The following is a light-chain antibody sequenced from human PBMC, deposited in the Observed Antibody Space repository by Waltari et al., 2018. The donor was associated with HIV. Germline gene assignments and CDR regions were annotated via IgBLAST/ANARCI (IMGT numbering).Light chain of an antibody. V-gene: IGKV3-11*01. CDR2: DAS. CDR3: QQRSNWPLT. CDR1: QSVRSP. Sequence: EIVLTQSPSTLSLSPGERATLSCGASQSVRSPIAWYQQKPGQAPRLLIYDASNRATGIPARFSGSGSGTDFTRTISSLEPEDFAVYYCQQRSNWPLTFGGGTEVEIK. J-gene: IGKJ4*01.